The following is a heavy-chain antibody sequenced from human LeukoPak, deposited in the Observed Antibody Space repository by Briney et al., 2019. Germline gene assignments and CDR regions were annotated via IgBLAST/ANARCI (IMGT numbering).Heavy chain of an antibody. Sequence: SETLSLTCTVSCGSVSSYYWSWIRQPPGKGLEWIGYIYYSGSTNYNPSLKSRVTISVDTSKNQFSLKLSSVTAADTAVYYCAGVARWELGEVDYWGQGTLVTVSS. J-gene: IGHJ4*02. CDR3: AGVARWELGEVDY. CDR2: IYYSGST. CDR1: CGSVSSYY. V-gene: IGHV4-59*02. D-gene: IGHD1-26*01.